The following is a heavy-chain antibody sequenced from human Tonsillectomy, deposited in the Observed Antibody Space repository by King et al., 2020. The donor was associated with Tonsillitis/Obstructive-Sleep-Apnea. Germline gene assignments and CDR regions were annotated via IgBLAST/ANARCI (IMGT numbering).Heavy chain of an antibody. D-gene: IGHD5-12*01. CDR2: ISSSSSYI. CDR3: AREAGVATAAFFY. J-gene: IGHJ4*02. V-gene: IGHV3-21*01. Sequence: VQLVESGGGLVKPGGSLRLSCAASGFTFSSYSMNWVRQAPGKGLEWVSSISSSSSYIYYADSVKGRFTISRDNAKNSLYLQMNSLRAEDTAVYYCAREAGVATAAFFYWGQGTLVTVSS. CDR1: GFTFSSYS.